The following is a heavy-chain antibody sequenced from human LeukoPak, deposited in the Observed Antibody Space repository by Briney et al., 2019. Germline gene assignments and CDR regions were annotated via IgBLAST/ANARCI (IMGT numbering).Heavy chain of an antibody. V-gene: IGHV3-23*01. CDR3: ARVVVVITDAPSCYFDY. CDR2: ISGSGGST. Sequence: GGSLRLSCAASEFTFSRYAMSWVRQAPGKGLEWVSAISGSGGSTYYADSVKGRFTISRDNSKNTLYLQMNSLRAEDTAVYYCARVVVVITDAPSCYFDYWGQGTLVTVSS. J-gene: IGHJ4*02. CDR1: EFTFSRYA. D-gene: IGHD3-22*01.